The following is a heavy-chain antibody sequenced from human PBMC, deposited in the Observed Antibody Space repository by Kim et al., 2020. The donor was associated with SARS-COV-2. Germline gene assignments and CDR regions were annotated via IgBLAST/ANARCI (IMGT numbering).Heavy chain of an antibody. D-gene: IGHD7-27*01. CDR3: ARRAANWADY. V-gene: IGHV5-51*01. J-gene: IGHJ4*02. CDR2: P. Sequence: PRYSPSFQGQVTISADKSISTAYLQWSSLKASDTAMYYCARRAANWADYWGQGTLVTVSS.